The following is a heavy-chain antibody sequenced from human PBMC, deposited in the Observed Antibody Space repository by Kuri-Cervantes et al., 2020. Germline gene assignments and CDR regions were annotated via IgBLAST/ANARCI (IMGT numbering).Heavy chain of an antibody. J-gene: IGHJ6*02. CDR2: IYYSGST. CDR3: AREYWRGSGSYYYGMDV. V-gene: IGHV4-59*01. Sequence: SETLSLTCTVSGGSISGYYWSWIRQPPGKGLEWIGYIYYSGSTNYNPSLKSRVTISVDTSKNQFSLKLSSVTAADTAVYYCAREYWRGSGSYYYGMDVWGQGTTVTVSS. D-gene: IGHD3-10*01. CDR1: GGSISGYY.